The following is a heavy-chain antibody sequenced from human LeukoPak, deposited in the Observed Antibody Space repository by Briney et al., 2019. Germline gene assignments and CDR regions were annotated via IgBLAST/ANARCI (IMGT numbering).Heavy chain of an antibody. D-gene: IGHD2-8*01. V-gene: IGHV3-64D*06. CDR1: GFTFSTYA. J-gene: IGHJ4*02. CDR2: ISTNGGIT. Sequence: GGSLRLSCSASGFTFSTYAMHWVRQAPGKGLEYVSAISTNGGITYYADSVKGRFTISRDNSKNTLYLQMSSLRAEDMAVYYCVKGVVCANGVCRTRLDYWGQGTLVTVSS. CDR3: VKGVVCANGVCRTRLDY.